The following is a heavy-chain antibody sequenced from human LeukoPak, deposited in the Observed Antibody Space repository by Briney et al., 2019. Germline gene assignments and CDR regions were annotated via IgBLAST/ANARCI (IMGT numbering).Heavy chain of an antibody. V-gene: IGHV3-30*18. J-gene: IGHJ4*02. Sequence: HPGGSLRLSCAASGFTFSSYGMHWVRQAPGKGLEWVAVISYDGSNKYYADSVKGRFTISRDNSKNTLYLQMNSLRAEDTAVYYCAKDPGDGYNYYYFDYWGQGTLVTVSS. CDR1: GFTFSSYG. CDR2: ISYDGSNK. D-gene: IGHD5-24*01. CDR3: AKDPGDGYNYYYFDY.